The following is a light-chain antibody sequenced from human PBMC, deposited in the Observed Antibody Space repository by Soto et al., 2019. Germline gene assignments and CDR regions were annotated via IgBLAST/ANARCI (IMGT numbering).Light chain of an antibody. CDR1: SSDVGSYDY. CDR3: ASFISGTIPV. Sequence: QSALIQPPSVSGSPGQSVTISCTGTSSDVGSYDYVSWYQQHPGTVPKPMIYNVNTRPSGVPDRFSGSKSGNTASMTISGLLDDDEAYYFCASFISGTIPVFGSGTKVTVL. CDR2: NVN. V-gene: IGLV2-18*02. J-gene: IGLJ1*01.